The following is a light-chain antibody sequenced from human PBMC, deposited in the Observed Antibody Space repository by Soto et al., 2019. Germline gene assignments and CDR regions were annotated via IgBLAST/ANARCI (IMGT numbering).Light chain of an antibody. CDR3: QKYGNFWT. Sequence: ETVLTWSPGSLCSRPVELCPLSCRASQSVSSSYLAWYQQKPGQAPRLLIYGASSRATGIPDRFSGSGSGTDFSLTIRRLEPDDFAVYYCQKYGNFWTFGQGTKVDIK. CDR1: QSVSSSY. CDR2: GAS. J-gene: IGKJ1*01. V-gene: IGKV3-20*01.